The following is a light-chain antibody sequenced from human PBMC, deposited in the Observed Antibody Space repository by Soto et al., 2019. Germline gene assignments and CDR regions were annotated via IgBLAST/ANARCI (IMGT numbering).Light chain of an antibody. CDR2: EVS. CDR3: SSYSGTNNLL. CDR1: SGDVGGYKY. V-gene: IGLV2-8*01. Sequence: QSALTQPPSASGSPGQSVTISCTGTSGDVGGYKYVSWYQQHPGKAPKLIISEVSKRPSGVPDRISGSKSGNTASLTVSGLQAEDEAYYYCSSYSGTNNLLFGGGTKLT. J-gene: IGLJ2*01.